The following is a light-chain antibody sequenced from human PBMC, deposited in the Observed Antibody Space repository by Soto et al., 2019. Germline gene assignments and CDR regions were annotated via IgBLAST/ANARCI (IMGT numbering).Light chain of an antibody. CDR1: QSVLYSSNNKND. CDR2: WAS. CDR3: QQYYSPPYT. V-gene: IGKV4-1*01. Sequence: DIVMTQSPDSLAVSLGERATINCKSSQSVLYSSNNKNDLGWYQQKPGQPPKLLIYWASTRESGVPDRFSGSGSGTDFTLTINSLPAEDVAVYSCQQYYSPPYTFGQGTKLEIK. J-gene: IGKJ2*01.